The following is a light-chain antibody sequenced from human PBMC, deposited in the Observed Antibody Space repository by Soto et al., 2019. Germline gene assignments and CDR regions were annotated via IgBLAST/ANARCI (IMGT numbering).Light chain of an antibody. J-gene: IGKJ2*01. CDR3: QSYNDWPFT. V-gene: IGKV3-15*01. CDR1: DSLSTY. Sequence: EIVMTQSPATLSVSPGERVTLSCMSSDSLSTYLAWYQQKPGQAPRLLIYGASTKATGIPARFSGSGSATDFTLTISSLQSEDFAVYYCQSYNDWPFTFGQGTKLEI. CDR2: GAS.